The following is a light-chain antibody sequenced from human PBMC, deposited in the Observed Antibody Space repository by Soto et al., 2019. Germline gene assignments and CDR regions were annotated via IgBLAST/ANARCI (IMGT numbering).Light chain of an antibody. CDR2: YAS. V-gene: IGKV1-33*01. J-gene: IGKJ4*01. CDR1: QDMSNY. Sequence: DIQMTQSPSSLSASVGDRVTITCQASQDMSNYLNWYQQKPGKAPKLLIYYASNLETGVPSRFSGSESGTDFTFIIISLQPEDIATYYCQQYDNPPLPFGGGTKVEI. CDR3: QQYDNPPLP.